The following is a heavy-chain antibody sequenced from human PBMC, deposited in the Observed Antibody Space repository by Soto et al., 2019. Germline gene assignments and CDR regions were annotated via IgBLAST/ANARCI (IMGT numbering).Heavy chain of an antibody. CDR2: INYSGTT. CDR3: ASSIWFGEFTIHAFDI. Sequence: PSETLSLTCTVSGGSISSSRCHWGWIRQPPGKGLEWIGSINYSGTTFYNPSLKSRVTISVDTSKNQFSLKLSSVTAADTAVYYCASSIWFGEFTIHAFDIWGQGTMVTVSS. D-gene: IGHD3-10*01. CDR1: GGSISSSRCH. J-gene: IGHJ3*02. V-gene: IGHV4-39*01.